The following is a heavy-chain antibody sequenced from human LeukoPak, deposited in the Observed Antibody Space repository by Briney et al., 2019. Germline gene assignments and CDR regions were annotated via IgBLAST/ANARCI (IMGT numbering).Heavy chain of an antibody. CDR1: GGTFSSYA. CDR3: ARDTPPQDIVVVVAASHFFDY. V-gene: IGHV1-18*01. CDR2: ISAYNGNT. Sequence: ASVKVSCKASGGTFSSYAISWVRQAPGQGLEWMGWISAYNGNTNYAQKLQGRVTMTTDTSTSTAYMELRSLRSDDAAVYYCARDTPPQDIVVVVAASHFFDYWGQGTLVTVSS. J-gene: IGHJ4*02. D-gene: IGHD2-15*01.